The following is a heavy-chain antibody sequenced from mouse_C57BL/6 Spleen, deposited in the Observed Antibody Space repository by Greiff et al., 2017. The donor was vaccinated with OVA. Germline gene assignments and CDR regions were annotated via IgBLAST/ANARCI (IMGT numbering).Heavy chain of an antibody. J-gene: IGHJ2*01. V-gene: IGHV1-55*01. CDR1: GYTFTSYW. D-gene: IGHD1-1*01. CDR3: ARDYYGSSPWYFDY. CDR2: IYPGSGST. Sequence: QVQLQQSGAELVKPGASVKMSCKASGYTFTSYWITWVKQRPGQGLEWIGDIYPGSGSTNYNEKFKSKATLTVDTSSSTAYMQLSSLTSEDSAVYYCARDYYGSSPWYFDYWGQGTTLTVSS.